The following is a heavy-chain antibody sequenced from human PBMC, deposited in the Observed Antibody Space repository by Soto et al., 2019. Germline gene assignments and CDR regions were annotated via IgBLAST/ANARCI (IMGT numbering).Heavy chain of an antibody. CDR1: GGSFSGYY. D-gene: IGHD6-13*01. J-gene: IGHJ5*02. V-gene: IGHV4-34*01. CDR2: INHSGST. CDR3: ARGLWEHSSSWLQTENWFDP. Sequence: SETLSLTCAVYGGSFSGYYWSWIRQPTGTGLEWIGEINHSGSTNYNPSLKSRVTISVDTSKNQFSLKLSSVTAADTAVYYCARGLWEHSSSWLQTENWFDPWGQGTLVTVSS.